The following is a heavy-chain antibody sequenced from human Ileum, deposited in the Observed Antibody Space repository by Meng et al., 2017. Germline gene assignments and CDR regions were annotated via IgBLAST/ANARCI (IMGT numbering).Heavy chain of an antibody. D-gene: IGHD6-6*01. CDR1: GFTFSNYA. Sequence: QVQFVQPGAEVKKPGASVRIYCKASGFTFSNYAIYWVRQAPGQSLEWLGWIHAGSGDTKFSQTFQGRLTFDRDTSADTVYMELSSLTSGDRSVYYCGRGRASFYFDFLGQGTLVTVSS. CDR2: IHAGSGDT. V-gene: IGHV1-3*01. J-gene: IGHJ4*01. CDR3: GRGRASFYFDF.